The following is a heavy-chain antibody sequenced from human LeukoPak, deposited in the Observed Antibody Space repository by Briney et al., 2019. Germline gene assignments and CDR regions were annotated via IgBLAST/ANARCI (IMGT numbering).Heavy chain of an antibody. CDR1: GFNFVAYW. V-gene: IGHV3-23*01. Sequence: PGGSLRLSCTTSGFNFVAYWMGWVRQAPGKGLEWVSGISDNTYYADSVRGRFTISRDNSKNTLYLQMNSLRAEDTAVYYCAKGQGSGIYKYYFDYWGQGTLVTVSS. J-gene: IGHJ4*02. CDR3: AKGQGSGIYKYYFDY. D-gene: IGHD3-10*01. CDR2: ISDNT.